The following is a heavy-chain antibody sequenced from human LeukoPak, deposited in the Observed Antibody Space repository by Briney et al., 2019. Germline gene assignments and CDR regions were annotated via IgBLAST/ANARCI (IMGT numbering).Heavy chain of an antibody. CDR3: AYYYDSIPFDY. CDR2: ISAGGGST. J-gene: IGHJ4*02. Sequence: GGSLRLSCAASGFTFSSYAMNWVRQAPGKGLEWVSYISAGGGSTYYADSVKGRFTISRDNSKNTLYLQMNSLRAEDTAVYYCAYYYDSIPFDYWGQGTLVTVSS. V-gene: IGHV3-23*01. D-gene: IGHD3-22*01. CDR1: GFTFSSYA.